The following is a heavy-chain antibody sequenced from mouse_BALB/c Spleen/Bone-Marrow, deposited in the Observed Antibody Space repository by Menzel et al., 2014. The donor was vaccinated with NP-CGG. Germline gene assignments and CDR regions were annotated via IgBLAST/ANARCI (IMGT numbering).Heavy chain of an antibody. D-gene: IGHD2-4*01. V-gene: IGHV5-9-2*01. Sequence: DVHLVESGGGLVKPGGSLKLSCAASGFAFSSYDMSWVRQTPEKRLEWVATISGGGSYTFYPDSVKGRFTISRDNAKINLYLQLSSLSSEDTALYYCARHAYYDQTEVSFVYWGQGTLVTVSA. CDR3: ARHAYYDQTEVSFVY. CDR2: ISGGGSYT. CDR1: GFAFSSYD. J-gene: IGHJ3*01.